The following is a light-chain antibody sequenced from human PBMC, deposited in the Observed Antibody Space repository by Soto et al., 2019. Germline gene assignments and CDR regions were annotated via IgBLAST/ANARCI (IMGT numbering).Light chain of an antibody. Sequence: EIVLTQSPGTLSLSPGERATLSCRASQTVTNNYLAWYQQKPGQAPRLLIYGASRRATGIPDRFSGSGSETEFTLTISSLQSEDFAVYYCQQCNWPLTFGGGTKVDIK. CDR1: QTVTNNY. CDR2: GAS. V-gene: IGKV3-20*01. J-gene: IGKJ4*01. CDR3: QQCNWPLT.